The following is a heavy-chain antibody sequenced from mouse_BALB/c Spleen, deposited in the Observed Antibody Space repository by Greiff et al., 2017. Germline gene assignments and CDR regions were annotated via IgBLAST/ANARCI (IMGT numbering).Heavy chain of an antibody. CDR3: ARSDYRYDESSFAY. D-gene: IGHD2-14*01. CDR1: GYTFTDYA. Sequence: VQLVESGPELVRPGVSVKISCKGSGYTFTDYAMHWVKQSHAKSLEWIGVISTYSGNTNYNQKFKGKATMTVDKSSSTAYMELARLTSEDSAIYYCARSDYRYDESSFAYWGQGTLVTVSA. V-gene: IGHV1-67*01. J-gene: IGHJ3*01. CDR2: ISTYSGNT.